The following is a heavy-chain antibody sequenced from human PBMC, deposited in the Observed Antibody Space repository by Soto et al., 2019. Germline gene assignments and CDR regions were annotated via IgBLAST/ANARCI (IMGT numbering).Heavy chain of an antibody. CDR3: ARQRTTVVTQAYFDH. CDR2: IYYSGRT. Sequence: SETLSLTCIVSGESISSGSYYWGWIRQPPGKGLEWIGSIYYSGRTYYNPSFKSRVTISIDTSKNQFSLKLSSVTATDTAVYYCARQRTTVVTQAYFDHWGQGALVTVSS. CDR1: GESISSGSYY. D-gene: IGHD2-21*02. V-gene: IGHV4-39*01. J-gene: IGHJ4*02.